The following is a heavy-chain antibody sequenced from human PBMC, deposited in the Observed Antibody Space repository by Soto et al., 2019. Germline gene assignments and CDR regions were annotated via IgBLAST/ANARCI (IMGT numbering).Heavy chain of an antibody. CDR2: ISAYNGNT. Sequence: GASVKVSCKASGYTFTSYGISWVRQAPGQGLEWMGWISAYNGNTNYAQKLQGRVTMTTDTSASTAYMGLRSLRSDDTAVYYCARLDCSSTSCYVGNDAFDIWGQGTMVTVS. D-gene: IGHD2-2*01. CDR1: GYTFTSYG. V-gene: IGHV1-18*01. CDR3: ARLDCSSTSCYVGNDAFDI. J-gene: IGHJ3*02.